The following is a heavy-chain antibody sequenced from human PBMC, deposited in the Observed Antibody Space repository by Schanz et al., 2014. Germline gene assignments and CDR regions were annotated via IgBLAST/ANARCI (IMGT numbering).Heavy chain of an antibody. D-gene: IGHD4-17*01. CDR2: IYYSGNT. Sequence: QVQLQESGPGLVKPSQTLSLTCTVSGGSVNSGVYYWNWIRQHPGKGLEWIGYIYYSGNTYYNPSLKSRVTMSLDTSKNQFSLKLPSLTAVDTAVYYCAGMATVTYFDFWGQGALVTVSS. J-gene: IGHJ4*02. V-gene: IGHV4-31*03. CDR3: AGMATVTYFDF. CDR1: GGSVNSGVYY.